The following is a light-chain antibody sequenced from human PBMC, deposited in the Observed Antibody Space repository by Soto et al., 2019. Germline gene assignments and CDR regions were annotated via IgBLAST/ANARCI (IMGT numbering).Light chain of an antibody. CDR1: QSISSSY. CDR3: QKYNSAPRT. Sequence: EIVLTQSPGTLSLSPGERATLSCRASQSISSSYLAWYQQKPGQAPRLLIHGASSRATGIPDRFSGSGSGTDFTLTISRLEPEDVATYYCQKYNSAPRTFGQGTKVEIK. CDR2: GAS. J-gene: IGKJ1*01. V-gene: IGKV3-20*01.